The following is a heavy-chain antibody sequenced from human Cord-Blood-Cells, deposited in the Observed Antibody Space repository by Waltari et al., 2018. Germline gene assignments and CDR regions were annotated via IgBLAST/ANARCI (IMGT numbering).Heavy chain of an antibody. D-gene: IGHD7-27*01. J-gene: IGHJ4*02. V-gene: IGHV4-39*01. CDR3: ARKATGVRFDY. Sequence: QLQLQESGPGLVKPSGTLSLTCTVSGGSISSSSYYWGWIRQPPGKGLEWIGSIYYSGSTYYNPSLKSRVTISVDTSKNQFSLKLSSVTAADTAVYYCARKATGVRFDYWGQGTLVTVSS. CDR2: IYYSGST. CDR1: GGSISSSSYY.